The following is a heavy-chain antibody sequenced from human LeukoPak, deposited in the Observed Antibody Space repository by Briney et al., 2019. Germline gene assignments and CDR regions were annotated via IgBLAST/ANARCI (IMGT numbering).Heavy chain of an antibody. D-gene: IGHD3-22*01. V-gene: IGHV4-39*07. CDR2: FYYSGST. J-gene: IGHJ4*02. CDR1: GGSISSTGYF. CDR3: ARERNPVYYYDSSEGGNNYFDY. Sequence: SETLSPTCTVSGGSISSTGYFWGWIRQPPGKGLEWIGSFYYSGSTYYSPSLKSRVTISVDTSNNQFSLKLSSVTAADTAVYYCARERNPVYYYDSSEGGNNYFDYWGQGTLVTVSS.